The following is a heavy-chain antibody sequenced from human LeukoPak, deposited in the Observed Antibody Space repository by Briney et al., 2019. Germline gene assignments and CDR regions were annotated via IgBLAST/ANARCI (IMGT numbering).Heavy chain of an antibody. CDR1: GFTFSSYG. CDR3: AKVGGYYRPYYFDY. J-gene: IGHJ4*02. D-gene: IGHD3-22*01. CDR2: IRYDGSNK. Sequence: GGSLRPSCAASGFTFSSYGMHWVRQAPGKGLEWVAFIRYDGSNKYYADSVKGRFTISRDNSKNTLYLQMNSLRAEDTAVYYCAKVGGYYRPYYFDYWGQGTLVTVSS. V-gene: IGHV3-30*02.